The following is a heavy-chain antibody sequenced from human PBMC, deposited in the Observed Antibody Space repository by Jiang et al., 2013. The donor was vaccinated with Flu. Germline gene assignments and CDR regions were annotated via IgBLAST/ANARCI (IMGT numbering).Heavy chain of an antibody. J-gene: IGHJ4*02. CDR2: T. CDR3: ARQRLGDYYDSSGYSYYFDY. V-gene: IGHV4-59*08. Sequence: TNYNPSLKSRVTISVDTSKNQFSLKLSSVTAADTAVYYCARQRLGDYYDSSGYSYYFDYWGQGNPGHRLL. D-gene: IGHD3-22*01.